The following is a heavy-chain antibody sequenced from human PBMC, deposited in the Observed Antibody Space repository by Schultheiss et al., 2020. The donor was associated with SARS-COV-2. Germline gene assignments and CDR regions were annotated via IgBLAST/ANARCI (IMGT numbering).Heavy chain of an antibody. CDR2: IYYSGST. Sequence: SETLSLTCTVSGGSISSGGYYWSWIRQHPGKGLEWIGYIYYSGSTYYNPSLKSRVTISVDKSKNQFSLKLSSVTAADTAVYYCAGEPGYSSGWYGWDYWGQGTLVTVSS. D-gene: IGHD6-19*01. V-gene: IGHV4-31*09. CDR3: AGEPGYSSGWYGWDY. CDR1: GGSISSGGYY. J-gene: IGHJ4*02.